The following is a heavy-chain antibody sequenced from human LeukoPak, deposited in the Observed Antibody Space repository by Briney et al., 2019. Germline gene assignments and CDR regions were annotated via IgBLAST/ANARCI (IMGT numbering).Heavy chain of an antibody. J-gene: IGHJ6*02. D-gene: IGHD3-3*01. CDR3: ARGGYDFWSGYFQELKGYYYGMDV. V-gene: IGHV1-18*01. CDR2: ISAYNGST. CDR1: GYTFTSYG. Sequence: ASVKVSCKASGYTFTSYGISWVRQAPGQGLEWMGWISAYNGSTSYAQKFQGRVTMTRDTSTSTVYMELSSLRSEDTAVYYCARGGYDFWSGYFQELKGYYYGMDVWGQGTTVTVSS.